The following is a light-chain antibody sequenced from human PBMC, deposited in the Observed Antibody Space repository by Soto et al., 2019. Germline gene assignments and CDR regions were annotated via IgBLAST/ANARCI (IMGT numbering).Light chain of an antibody. V-gene: IGLV2-14*01. CDR1: NRDVGGYNY. Sequence: QSALAQPASVSGSPGQSITISCAGTNRDVGGYNYVSWYQQYPGKAPKLIIYEVTYRPSGVSNRFSGSKSGNTASLTISGLQAEDEADYYCSSYSSSSALDVIFGGGTKVPVL. CDR2: EVT. CDR3: SSYSSSSALDVI. J-gene: IGLJ2*01.